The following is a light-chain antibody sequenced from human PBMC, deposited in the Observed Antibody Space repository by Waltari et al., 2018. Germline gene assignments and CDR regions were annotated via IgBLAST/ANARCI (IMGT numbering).Light chain of an antibody. CDR3: SSYAGSNTFI. Sequence: QAALTQPPSVSGSPGQSVTISCTGTSSDIGGYNYVSWYQQHLGKAPKLMIYDVSKRPSGVSDRFSGSKSGNTASLTISGLQAEDEADYYCSSYAGSNTFIFGAGTRLTVL. CDR1: SSDIGGYNY. J-gene: IGLJ1*01. CDR2: DVS. V-gene: IGLV2-11*01.